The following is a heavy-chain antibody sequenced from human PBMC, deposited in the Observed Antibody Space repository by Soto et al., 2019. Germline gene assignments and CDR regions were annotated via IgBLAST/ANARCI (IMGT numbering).Heavy chain of an antibody. D-gene: IGHD4-4*01. Sequence: QVQLVQSGAEVKKPRSSVKVSCKASGGTYSSYVISWVRQAPGQGLEWMGGIIPILGSTNYAQKFQGRVTITADEFTSTAYMELSSLRSDDTAVYYCAGGTYSLRLGYWGQGTQVTVSS. CDR3: AGGTYSLRLGY. V-gene: IGHV1-69*01. CDR2: IIPILGST. J-gene: IGHJ4*02. CDR1: GGTYSSYV.